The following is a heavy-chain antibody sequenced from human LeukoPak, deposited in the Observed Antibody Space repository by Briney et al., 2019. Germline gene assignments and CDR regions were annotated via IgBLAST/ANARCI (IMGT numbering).Heavy chain of an antibody. CDR3: ARGVVPAAGYYYYYMDV. D-gene: IGHD2-2*01. CDR1: GYTFTGYY. Sequence: ASVKVSCKASGYTFTGYYMHWVRQAPGQGLEWMGWINPNSGGTNYAQKFQGRVTMTTDTSTSTAYMELRSLRSDDTAVYYCARGVVPAAGYYYYYMDVWGKGTTVTVSS. J-gene: IGHJ6*03. CDR2: INPNSGGT. V-gene: IGHV1-2*02.